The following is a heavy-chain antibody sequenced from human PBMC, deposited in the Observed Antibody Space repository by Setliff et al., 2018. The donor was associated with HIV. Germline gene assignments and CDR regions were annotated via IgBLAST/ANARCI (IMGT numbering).Heavy chain of an antibody. CDR1: GFIFSSYA. CDR2: ISGSSDST. CDR3: VKGFPRRYLDSRGDYYFDY. V-gene: IGHV3-23*01. J-gene: IGHJ4*02. D-gene: IGHD3-22*01. Sequence: GESLTISCAASGFIFSSYAMNWVRHAPGKGLEWVSAISGSSDSTYYAHSVRGRFTISRDNSKNTLYLQMNSLRAEDTAVYYCVKGFPRRYLDSRGDYYFDYWGLGTLVTVSS.